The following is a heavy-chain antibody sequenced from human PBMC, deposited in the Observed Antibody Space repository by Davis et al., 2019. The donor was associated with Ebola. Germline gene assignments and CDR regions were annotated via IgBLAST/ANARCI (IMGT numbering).Heavy chain of an antibody. D-gene: IGHD3-22*01. V-gene: IGHV1-2*02. Sequence: ASVKVSCKASGYTFTSYYMHWVRQAPGQGLEWMGIINPNSGGTNYAQKFQGRVTMTRDTSISPAYMELSRLRSDDTAVYYCARDYAPGGFYYYDSSGDDYWGQGTLVTVSS. CDR2: INPNSGGT. CDR1: GYTFTSYY. CDR3: ARDYAPGGFYYYDSSGDDY. J-gene: IGHJ4*02.